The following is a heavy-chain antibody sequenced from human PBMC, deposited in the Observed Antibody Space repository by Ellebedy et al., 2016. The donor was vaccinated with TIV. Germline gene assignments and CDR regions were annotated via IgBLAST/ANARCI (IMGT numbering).Heavy chain of an antibody. CDR3: ALGAQIQQLSKRNDAFDI. V-gene: IGHV3-30*03. J-gene: IGHJ3*02. CDR1: GFTFSSYG. Sequence: GESLKISXAASGFTFSSYGMHWVRQAPGKGLEWVAVISYDGSNKYYADSVKGRFTISRDNSKNTLYLQMNSLRAEDTAVYYCALGAQIQQLSKRNDAFDIWGQGTMVTVSS. D-gene: IGHD6-13*01. CDR2: ISYDGSNK.